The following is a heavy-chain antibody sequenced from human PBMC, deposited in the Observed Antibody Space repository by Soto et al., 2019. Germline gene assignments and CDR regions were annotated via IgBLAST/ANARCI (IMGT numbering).Heavy chain of an antibody. D-gene: IGHD5-18*01. J-gene: IGHJ6*02. CDR2: IYPGDSDT. CDR1: GYSFTSYW. Sequence: GESLKISCKGSGYSFTSYWIGWVRQMPGKGLEWMGIIYPGDSDTRYSPSFQGQVTISADKSISTAYLQWSSLKASDTAMYYCARSRGGYSYGRYCGMDVWGQGTTVTVSS. CDR3: ARSRGGYSYGRYCGMDV. V-gene: IGHV5-51*01.